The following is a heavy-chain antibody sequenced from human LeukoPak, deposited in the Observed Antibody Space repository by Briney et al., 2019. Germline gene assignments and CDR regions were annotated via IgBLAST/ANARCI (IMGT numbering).Heavy chain of an antibody. D-gene: IGHD6-19*01. V-gene: IGHV3-74*03. CDR3: ARVRARSGLEYDY. J-gene: IGHJ4*02. CDR1: GFIFSSHW. Sequence: GGSLRLSCTASGFIFSSHWMQLVRQVPGKGLVWVSRINIDGSSTTYADSVKGRFTISRDNAKNTLYLQMNSLRAEDTAVYYCARVRARSGLEYDYWGQGTLVTVSS. CDR2: INIDGSST.